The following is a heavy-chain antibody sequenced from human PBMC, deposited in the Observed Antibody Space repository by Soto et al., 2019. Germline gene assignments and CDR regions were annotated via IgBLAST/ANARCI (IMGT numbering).Heavy chain of an antibody. CDR1: GGTFSSYT. CDR2: IIPILGIA. J-gene: IGHJ4*02. Sequence: SVKVSCKASGGTFSSYTISWVRQAPGQGLEWMGRIIPILGIANYAQKFQGRVTITADKSTSTAYMELSSLRSEDTAVYYCARDLRYCSGGSCQYYFDYWGQGTLVTVS. D-gene: IGHD2-15*01. CDR3: ARDLRYCSGGSCQYYFDY. V-gene: IGHV1-69*04.